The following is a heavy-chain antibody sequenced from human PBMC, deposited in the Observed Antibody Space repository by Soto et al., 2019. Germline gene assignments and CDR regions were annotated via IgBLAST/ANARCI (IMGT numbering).Heavy chain of an antibody. CDR2: ISSTGGST. J-gene: IGHJ6*02. CDR1: RFTFSNYA. CDR3: AGAHDYDFWSGFLFYGMDV. D-gene: IGHD3-3*01. Sequence: GGSLRLSCAASRFTFSNYAMSWVRQAPGKGLEWVSGISSTGGSTYYADSAKGRFTISRDNSKNTLDLQMSSLRAEDTAIYYCAGAHDYDFWSGFLFYGMDVWGQGTTVTVSS. V-gene: IGHV3-23*01.